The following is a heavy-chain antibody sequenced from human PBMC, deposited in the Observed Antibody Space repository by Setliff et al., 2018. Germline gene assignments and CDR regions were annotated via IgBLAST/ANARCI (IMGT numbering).Heavy chain of an antibody. Sequence: PGGSLRLSCAASGFTFTNYALTWVRQAPGKGLEWLSVIYNGPGSTYYADSVKGRFIISRDDSRNTLSLQMSTLRAEDTAVYYCASSWTGSSPGPHNWGQGTLVTVSS. J-gene: IGHJ4*02. CDR3: ASSWTGSSPGPHN. V-gene: IGHV3-23*03. CDR1: GFTFTNYA. D-gene: IGHD6-6*01. CDR2: IYNGPGST.